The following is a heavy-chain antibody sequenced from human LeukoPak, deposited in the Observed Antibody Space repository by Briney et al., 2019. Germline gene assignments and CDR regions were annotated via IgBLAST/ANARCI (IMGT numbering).Heavy chain of an antibody. CDR3: ARDLGYSSGPNY. J-gene: IGHJ4*02. CDR1: GFTFSSYA. CDR2: ISYDGSNK. D-gene: IGHD6-19*01. Sequence: GGSLRLSCAASGFTFSSYAMHWVRQAPGKGLEWVAVISYDGSNKYYADSVKGRFTISRDNAKNSLYLQMNSLRAEDTAVYYCARDLGYSSGPNYWGQGTRVTVSS. V-gene: IGHV3-30*04.